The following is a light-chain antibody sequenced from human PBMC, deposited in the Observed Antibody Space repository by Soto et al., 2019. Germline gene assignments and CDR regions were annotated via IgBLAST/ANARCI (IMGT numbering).Light chain of an antibody. CDR1: QGVTTN. J-gene: IGKJ1*01. Sequence: EILMTQSPATLSVSPGEGATLSCSAGQGVTTNFAWYQQKSGQSPRLLIYDVSIRATGVPARFSGTGSETDFTLTISGLQSEDSAVYFCQQYNNWPFSFGQGTKVDIK. CDR2: DVS. V-gene: IGKV3-15*01. CDR3: QQYNNWPFS.